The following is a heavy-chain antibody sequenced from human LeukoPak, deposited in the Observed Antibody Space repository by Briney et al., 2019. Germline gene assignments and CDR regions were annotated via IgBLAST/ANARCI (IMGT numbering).Heavy chain of an antibody. CDR3: ARDIGGWQSYNWFDP. V-gene: IGHV1-69*13. J-gene: IGHJ5*02. Sequence: SVKVSCKASGGTFSSYAISWVRQAPGQGLEWMGGIIPIFGTANYAQKFQGRVPITADESTSTAYMELSSLRSEDTAVYYCARDIGGWQSYNWFDPWGQGTLVTVSS. CDR1: GGTFSSYA. CDR2: IIPIFGTA. D-gene: IGHD6-19*01.